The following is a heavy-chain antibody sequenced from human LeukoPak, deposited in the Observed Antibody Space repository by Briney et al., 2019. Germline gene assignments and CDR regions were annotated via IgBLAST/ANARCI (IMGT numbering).Heavy chain of an antibody. CDR1: GYTFTSYH. J-gene: IGHJ4*02. D-gene: IGHD2-2*01. CDR3: ARGIVVVPAAIRYFDY. V-gene: IGHV1-8*01. Sequence: ASVKVSCKASGYTFTSYHINWVRQATGEGLEWMGWMNPNSGNTGYAQKFQGRVTMTRNTSISTAYMELSSLRSEDTAVYYCARGIVVVPAAIRYFDYWGQGTLVTVSS. CDR2: MNPNSGNT.